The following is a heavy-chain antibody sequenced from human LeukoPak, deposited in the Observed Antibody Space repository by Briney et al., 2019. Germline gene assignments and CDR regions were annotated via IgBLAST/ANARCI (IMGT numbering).Heavy chain of an antibody. V-gene: IGHV3-53*01. CDR3: ARVFHPSRNFGY. Sequence: GGSLRLSCAASGFTVSSNYMSWVRQAPGKGLEWVSVIYRGGSTYHADSVKGRFTISRDNSKNTLYFQMNSLRAEDTAVYYCARVFHPSRNFGYWGQGTLVTVSS. CDR2: IYRGGST. J-gene: IGHJ4*02. CDR1: GFTVSSNY. D-gene: IGHD1-14*01.